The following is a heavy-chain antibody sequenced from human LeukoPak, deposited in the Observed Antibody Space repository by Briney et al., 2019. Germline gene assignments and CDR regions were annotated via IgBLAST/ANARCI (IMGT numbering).Heavy chain of an antibody. Sequence: PGGSLRLSCAASGFTFGSYAMTWVRQAPGKGLEWVSTINGSGRSTYYADSVQGRFTISRDNSKSTLCLQMNSLRAEDTAVYYRAKQLGYCSDGSCYFPYWGQGTLVTVSS. CDR2: INGSGRST. CDR3: AKQLGYCSDGSCYFPY. D-gene: IGHD2-15*01. CDR1: GFTFGSYA. J-gene: IGHJ4*02. V-gene: IGHV3-23*01.